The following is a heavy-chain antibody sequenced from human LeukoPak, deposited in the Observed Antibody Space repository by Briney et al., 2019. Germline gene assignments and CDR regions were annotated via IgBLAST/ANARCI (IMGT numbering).Heavy chain of an antibody. CDR1: GGSISSYY. Sequence: SETLSLTCTVSGGSISSYYWSWIRQPPGKGLEWIGYIYYSGSHNYNPSLKSRVTISVDTSKNQFSLKLSSVTAADTAVYYCARHKQWLVPYWFDPWGQGTLVTVSS. CDR2: IYYSGSH. V-gene: IGHV4-59*08. CDR3: ARHKQWLVPYWFDP. D-gene: IGHD6-19*01. J-gene: IGHJ5*02.